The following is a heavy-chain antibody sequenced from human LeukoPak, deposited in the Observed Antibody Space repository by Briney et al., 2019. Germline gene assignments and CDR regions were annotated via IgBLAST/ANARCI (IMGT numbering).Heavy chain of an antibody. CDR3: ARAAPYDFWSGYYNFDY. J-gene: IGHJ4*02. V-gene: IGHV4-34*01. CDR1: GGSFSGYY. CDR2: INHSGST. D-gene: IGHD3-3*01. Sequence: PSETLSLTCAVYGGSFSGYYWSWIRQPPGKGLEWIGEINHSGSTNYNPSLKSRVTISVDTSKNQFSLKLSSVTAADTAVYYCARAAPYDFWSGYYNFDYRGQGTLVTVSS.